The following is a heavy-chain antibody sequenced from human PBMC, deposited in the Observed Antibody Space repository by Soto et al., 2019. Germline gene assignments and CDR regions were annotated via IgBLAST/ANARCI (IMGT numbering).Heavy chain of an antibody. CDR3: ATFSPLVIVGATTHY. Sequence: SETLSLTCAVSGGSISSGGYSWSWIRQPPGKGLEWIGYIYHSGSTYYNPSLKSRVTISVDTSKNQFSLKLSSVTAADTAVYYCATFSPLVIVGATTHYWGQGTLVTVS. CDR2: IYHSGST. J-gene: IGHJ4*02. CDR1: GGSISSGGYS. D-gene: IGHD1-26*01. V-gene: IGHV4-30-2*05.